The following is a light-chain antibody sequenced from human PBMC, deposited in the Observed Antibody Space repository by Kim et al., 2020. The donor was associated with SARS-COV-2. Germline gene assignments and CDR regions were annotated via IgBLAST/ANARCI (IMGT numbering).Light chain of an antibody. J-gene: IGKJ1*01. V-gene: IGKV3D-15*01. CDR3: QQSNDWPRT. Sequence: IVMTQSPDTLSVSPGESATLSCRASQTISGNLVWYQQRPGQAPRLLIYGASVRAAGIPARFSGSGSGTEFTLTINSLQSEDFAVYFCQQSNDWPRTFGQGTKVDIK. CDR1: QTISGN. CDR2: GAS.